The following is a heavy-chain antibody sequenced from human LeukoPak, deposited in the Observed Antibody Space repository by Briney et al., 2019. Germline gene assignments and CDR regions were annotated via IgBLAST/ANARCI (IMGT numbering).Heavy chain of an antibody. Sequence: GGSLRLSCAASGFTFSTYWVHWVRQAPGKGLMWVSRIGSDGSDTIYADSVKGRFTISRDNAKNPLYLQMNSLRAEDTAVYYCARDPTRYLRYGYFDYWGQGAQVTVSS. D-gene: IGHD4-17*01. CDR2: IGSDGSDT. J-gene: IGHJ4*02. CDR3: ARDPTRYLRYGYFDY. V-gene: IGHV3-74*01. CDR1: GFTFSTYW.